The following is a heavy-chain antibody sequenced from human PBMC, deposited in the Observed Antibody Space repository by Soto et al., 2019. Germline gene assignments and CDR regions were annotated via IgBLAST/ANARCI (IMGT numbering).Heavy chain of an antibody. Sequence: EEQLVESGGGLVQPGGSLRLSCAASGFTFSTYWMSWVRQAPGKGLEWVANIKEDGNEKYYVDSVKGRFTISRDNAKNSLYVQLNSLRVEDTAVYYCVRGGIGYCSGGTCYYTSFDIWGPGTMVTVSS. V-gene: IGHV3-7*01. J-gene: IGHJ3*02. CDR1: GFTFSTYW. CDR3: VRGGIGYCSGGTCYYTSFDI. CDR2: IKEDGNEK. D-gene: IGHD2-15*01.